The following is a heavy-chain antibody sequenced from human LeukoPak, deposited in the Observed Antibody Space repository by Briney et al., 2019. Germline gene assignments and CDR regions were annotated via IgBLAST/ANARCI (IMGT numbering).Heavy chain of an antibody. CDR2: ISSSSSHI. CDR1: GFTFSSYS. V-gene: IGHV3-21*01. D-gene: IGHD6-19*01. J-gene: IGHJ3*02. Sequence: GGSLRLSCAASGFTFSSYSMNWVRQAPGKGLEWVSSISSSSSHIYYADSVKGRFTISRDNAKNSLYLQMNSLRAEDTAVYYCARVPVEPLASRSLRGDAFDIWGQGTMVTVSS. CDR3: ARVPVEPLASRSLRGDAFDI.